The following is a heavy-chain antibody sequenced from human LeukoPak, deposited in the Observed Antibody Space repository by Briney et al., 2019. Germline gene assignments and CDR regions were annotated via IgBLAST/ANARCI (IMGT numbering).Heavy chain of an antibody. CDR3: ARGTYYYDSSGLNWFDP. CDR2: IYYSGST. V-gene: IGHV4-59*01. J-gene: IGHJ5*02. CDR1: GGSISSYY. Sequence: PSETLSLTCTVSGGSISSYYWSWIRQPPGKRLEWIGYIYYSGSTNYNPSLKSRVTISVDTSKNQFSLKLSSVTAADTAVYYCARGTYYYDSSGLNWFDPWGQGTLVTVSS. D-gene: IGHD3-22*01.